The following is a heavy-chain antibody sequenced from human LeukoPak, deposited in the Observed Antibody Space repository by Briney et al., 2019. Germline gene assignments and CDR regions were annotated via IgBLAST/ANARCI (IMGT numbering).Heavy chain of an antibody. CDR3: ARDPYYYDSSGSQRGDAFDI. J-gene: IGHJ3*02. CDR2: IYHSGST. CDR1: GYSISSGYY. V-gene: IGHV4-38-2*02. Sequence: SETLSLTCTVSGYSISSGYYWGWIRQPPGKGLERIGSIYHSGSTYYNPSLKSRVTISVDTSKNQFSLKLSSVTAADTAVYYCARDPYYYDSSGSQRGDAFDIWGQGTMVTVSS. D-gene: IGHD3-22*01.